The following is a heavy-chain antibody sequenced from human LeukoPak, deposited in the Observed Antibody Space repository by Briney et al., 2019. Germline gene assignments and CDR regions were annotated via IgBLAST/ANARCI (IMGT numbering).Heavy chain of an antibody. CDR3: ARDGLLWFGELGWFDP. V-gene: IGHV3-30*04. CDR1: GFTFSSYA. J-gene: IGHJ5*02. D-gene: IGHD3-10*01. Sequence: GGSLRLSCAASGFTFSSYATHWVRQAPGKGLEWVAVISYDGSNKYYADSVKGRFTISRDNAKNSLYLQMNSLRAEDTAVYYCARDGLLWFGELGWFDPWGQGTLVTVSS. CDR2: ISYDGSNK.